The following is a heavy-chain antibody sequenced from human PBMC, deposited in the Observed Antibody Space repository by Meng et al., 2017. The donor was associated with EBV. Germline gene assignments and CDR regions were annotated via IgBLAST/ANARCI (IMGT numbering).Heavy chain of an antibody. CDR2: IYWDDDK. J-gene: IGHJ4*02. CDR3: AHSRVGATEFDY. D-gene: IGHD1-26*01. V-gene: IGHV2-5*02. Sequence: ITWKGVGPTLVQTPQTLTPDLTLSWFLLRTSGVGVGWIRQPPRKGLEWLALIYWDDDKRYSPSLKSRLTITKDTSKNQVVLTMTNMDPVDTATYYCAHSRVGATEFDYWGQGTLVTVSS. CDR1: WFLLRTSGVG.